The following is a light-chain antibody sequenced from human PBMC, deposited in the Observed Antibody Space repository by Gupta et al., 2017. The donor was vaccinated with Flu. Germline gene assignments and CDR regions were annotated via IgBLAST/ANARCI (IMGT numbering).Light chain of an antibody. CDR1: QGIRDN. Sequence: PSSLSASVGDRVTITCRASQGIRDNLAWYQQKPGEVPKLLIYAASTLQSGVPSRFSGSGSGTDFTLTISSLQPEDAATYYCQKYLSAPFTFGPGTKVDIK. CDR2: AAS. V-gene: IGKV1-27*01. CDR3: QKYLSAPFT. J-gene: IGKJ3*01.